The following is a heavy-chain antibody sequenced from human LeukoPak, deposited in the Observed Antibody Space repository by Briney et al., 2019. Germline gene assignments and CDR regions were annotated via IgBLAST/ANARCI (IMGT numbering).Heavy chain of an antibody. V-gene: IGHV1-24*01. CDR3: ATGPWRGSEIDY. J-gene: IGHJ4*02. CDR1: GYTFTGYY. D-gene: IGHD3-3*01. Sequence: GASVKVSCKASGYTFTGYYMHWVRQAPGKGLEWMGGFGPEDGETIYAQKFQGRVTMTEDTSTDTAYMELSSLRSEDTAVYYCATGPWRGSEIDYWGQGTLVTVSS. CDR2: FGPEDGET.